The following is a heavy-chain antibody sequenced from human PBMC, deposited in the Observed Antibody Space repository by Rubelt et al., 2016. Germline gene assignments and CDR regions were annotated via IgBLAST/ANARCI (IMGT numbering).Heavy chain of an antibody. Sequence: QAPGKGLEWVAVVRFDGTRTYYADSVRGRFTMSRDNSRSTLYLQMNSLRAEDTAVYFCARLMTGVTIFDHWGQGTLVTVSS. J-gene: IGHJ4*02. V-gene: IGHV3-33*01. D-gene: IGHD4-11*01. CDR2: VRFDGTRT. CDR3: ARLMTGVTIFDH.